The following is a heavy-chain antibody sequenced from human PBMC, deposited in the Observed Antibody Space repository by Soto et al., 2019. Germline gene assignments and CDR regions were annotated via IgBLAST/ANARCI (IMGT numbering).Heavy chain of an antibody. CDR1: GGSISSANYY. V-gene: IGHV4-30-4*01. CDR3: ATSEYSSLSVNRFDP. D-gene: IGHD6-6*01. Sequence: SETLSLTCTVPGGSISSANYYWSWIRQPPGKGLEWIGYIYYGGSTYYNPSLRSRVTISLDTPKNQFSLRLRSVTAADMAVYYCATSEYSSLSVNRFDPWGQGALVTVSS. J-gene: IGHJ5*02. CDR2: IYYGGST.